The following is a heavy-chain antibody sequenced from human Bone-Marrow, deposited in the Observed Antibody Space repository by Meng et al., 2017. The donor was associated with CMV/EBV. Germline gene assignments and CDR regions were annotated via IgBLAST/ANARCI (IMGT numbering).Heavy chain of an antibody. V-gene: IGHV3-7*01. Sequence: LACAASGFTFSSYWMSWVRQAPGKGLEWVANIKQDGSEKNYVDSVKGRFTISRDNAKNSLYLQMNSLRAGDTAVYYCARGLTRSDYWGQGTLVTVSS. CDR3: ARGLTRSDY. D-gene: IGHD1-14*01. J-gene: IGHJ4*02. CDR2: IKQDGSEK. CDR1: GFTFSSYW.